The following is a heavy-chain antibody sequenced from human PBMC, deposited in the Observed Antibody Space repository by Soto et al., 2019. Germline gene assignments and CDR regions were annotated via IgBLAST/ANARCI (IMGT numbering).Heavy chain of an antibody. Sequence: EVQVLESGGGLVPPGGSLRLSCVASGFTFSSYAMSWVRQAPGKGLEWVSFVSGSGGSTDYADSVKGRFTISRDNSKSTLYLQLNSLRAEDTAMYYCAKRSFQLGLPFDYWGQGTLVTVSS. CDR2: VSGSGGST. CDR3: AKRSFQLGLPFDY. D-gene: IGHD6-13*01. J-gene: IGHJ4*02. V-gene: IGHV3-23*01. CDR1: GFTFSSYA.